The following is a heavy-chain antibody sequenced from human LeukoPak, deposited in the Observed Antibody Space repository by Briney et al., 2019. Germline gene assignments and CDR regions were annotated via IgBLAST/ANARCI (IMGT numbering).Heavy chain of an antibody. Sequence: GGSLRLSCAASGFTFSSYEMNWVRQAPGKGLEWVSYMSSSGSTIYYADSVKGRFTISRDNAKNSLYLQMNSLRAEDTAVYYCARDLWGPMGYWGQGTLVTVSS. D-gene: IGHD2/OR15-2a*01. CDR2: MSSSGSTI. J-gene: IGHJ4*02. V-gene: IGHV3-48*03. CDR1: GFTFSSYE. CDR3: ARDLWGPMGY.